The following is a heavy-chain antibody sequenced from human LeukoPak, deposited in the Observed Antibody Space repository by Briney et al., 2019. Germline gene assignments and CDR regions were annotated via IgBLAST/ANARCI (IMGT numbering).Heavy chain of an antibody. D-gene: IGHD1-1*01. CDR3: ARDGSPFQL. CDR2: VYSDGGI. J-gene: IGHJ1*01. V-gene: IGHV3-53*04. CDR1: GFTVSHNY. Sequence: GGSLRLSCAASGFTVSHNYMNWVRQAPGKGLEWVSVVYSDGGIHYTKSVKGRFTISRHNSNNTLSLQMNGLRAEDTAVYYCARDGSPFQLWGQGTLVTVSP.